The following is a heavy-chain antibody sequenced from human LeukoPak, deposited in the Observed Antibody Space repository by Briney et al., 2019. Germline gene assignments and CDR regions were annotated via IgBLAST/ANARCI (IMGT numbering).Heavy chain of an antibody. CDR2: IYSGGST. J-gene: IGHJ4*02. V-gene: IGHV3-66*01. Sequence: PGGSLRLSRAASGFTVSSNYMSWVRQAPGKGLEWVSVIYSGGSTYYADSVKGRFTISRDNSKNTLYLQMNSLRAEDTAVYYRARDPFDRYYYDSTDYWGQGTLVTVSS. D-gene: IGHD3-22*01. CDR1: GFTVSSNY. CDR3: ARDPFDRYYYDSTDY.